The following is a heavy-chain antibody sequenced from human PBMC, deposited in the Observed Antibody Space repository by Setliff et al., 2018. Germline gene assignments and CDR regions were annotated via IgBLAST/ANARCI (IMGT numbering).Heavy chain of an antibody. V-gene: IGHV1-2*05. D-gene: IGHD3-10*01. Sequence: ASVKVSCKASGYIFTGYYMHWVRQAPGQGPEWMGRINPNSGATTYAQKFQGRVTMTRDTSISTAYMEMTSLTSDDTVMYYCARGWHYGSGSYYKGNYWGQGTLVTVSS. CDR3: ARGWHYGSGSYYKGNY. CDR2: INPNSGAT. J-gene: IGHJ4*02. CDR1: GYIFTGYY.